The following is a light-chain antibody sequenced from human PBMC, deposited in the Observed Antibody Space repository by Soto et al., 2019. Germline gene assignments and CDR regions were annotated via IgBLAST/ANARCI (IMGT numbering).Light chain of an antibody. Sequence: QSVLTQPPSASGSPGQSVTISCTGTRSDVGGYNYVSWYQQHPGKAPKLMIYEVSKRPSGVPDRFSGSKSGNTASLTVSGLQAEDEADYYCSSYAGSNNSLYVFGTGT. CDR2: EVS. J-gene: IGLJ1*01. CDR1: RSDVGGYNY. V-gene: IGLV2-8*01. CDR3: SSYAGSNNSLYV.